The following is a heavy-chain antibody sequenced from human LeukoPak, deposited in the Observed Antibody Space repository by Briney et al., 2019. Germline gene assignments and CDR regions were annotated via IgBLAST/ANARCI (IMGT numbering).Heavy chain of an antibody. V-gene: IGHV4-34*01. Sequence: SETLSLTCAVYGGSFSGYYWGWIRQPPGKGLEWIGEINHSGSTNYNPSLKSRVTISVDTSKNQFSLKLSSVTAADTAVYYCARGGSNVWGSYRYPRGGDWFDPWGQGTLVTVSS. D-gene: IGHD3-16*02. J-gene: IGHJ5*02. CDR2: INHSGST. CDR1: GGSFSGYY. CDR3: ARGGSNVWGSYRYPRGGDWFDP.